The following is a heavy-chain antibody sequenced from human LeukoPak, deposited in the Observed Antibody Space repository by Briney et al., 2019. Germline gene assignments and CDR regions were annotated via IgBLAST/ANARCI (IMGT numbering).Heavy chain of an antibody. CDR2: IYHSGGT. V-gene: IGHV4-59*08. CDR3: ARHSWGGYYYDY. D-gene: IGHD3-16*01. Sequence: SETLSLTCTVSGXSISNYFWSWIRQPPGKGLQWIGYIYHSGGTDYNPSLQSRVTISVDTSKNQFSLTLNSVTAADTAVYYCARHSWGGYYYDYWGQGSLVTVSS. CDR1: GXSISNYF. J-gene: IGHJ4*02.